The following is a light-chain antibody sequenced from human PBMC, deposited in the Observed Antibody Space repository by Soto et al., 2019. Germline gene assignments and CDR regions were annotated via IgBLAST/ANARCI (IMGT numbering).Light chain of an antibody. CDR1: QSVDSNY. Sequence: EIVLTQSPDTLSLSPGERATLSCRASQSVDSNYLAWYQQKPGQAPRVLIYDASIRATGIPDRFSGSGSGTDFTLTISKLEPEDSAVYYCQQRNIWPPVTFGQGTRLEIK. CDR3: QQRNIWPPVT. V-gene: IGKV3D-20*02. CDR2: DAS. J-gene: IGKJ5*01.